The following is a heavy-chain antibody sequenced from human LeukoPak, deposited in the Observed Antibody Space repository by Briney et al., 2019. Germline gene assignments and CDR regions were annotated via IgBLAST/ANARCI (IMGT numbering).Heavy chain of an antibody. V-gene: IGHV4-59*01. CDR1: GGSISSYY. D-gene: IGHD3-16*01. J-gene: IGHJ3*02. CDR2: SYYSGST. CDR3: ARPLTDGAFDI. Sequence: SKTLSLTCTVSGGSISSYYWSWIRQPPGKGLEWIGYSYYSGSTNYNPSLKSRVTISVDTSKNQFSLKLSSVTAADTAVYYCARPLTDGAFDIWGQGTMVTVSS.